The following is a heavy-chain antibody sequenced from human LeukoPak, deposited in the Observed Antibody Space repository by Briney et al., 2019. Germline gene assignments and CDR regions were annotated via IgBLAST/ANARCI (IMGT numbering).Heavy chain of an antibody. J-gene: IGHJ6*03. CDR1: GFTFSNAW. V-gene: IGHV3-15*01. CDR2: IKSKTDGGTT. Sequence: GGSLRLSCAASGFTFSNAWMNWVRQAPGKGLEWVGRIKSKTDGGTTDYAAPVKGRFTISRDDSKNTLHLQMNSLRAEDTAVYYCARDVIPGTTPPAYYYMDVWGKGTTVIVSS. D-gene: IGHD1-7*01. CDR3: ARDVIPGTTPPAYYYMDV.